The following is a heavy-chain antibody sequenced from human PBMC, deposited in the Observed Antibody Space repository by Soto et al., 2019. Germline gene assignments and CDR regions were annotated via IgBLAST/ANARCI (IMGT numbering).Heavy chain of an antibody. D-gene: IGHD3-22*01. CDR1: GGSISSNY. CDR2: IYYSGRT. CDR3: ARGETYYYDSSGYCHGY. J-gene: IGHJ4*02. V-gene: IGHV4-59*01. Sequence: PSETLSLTGTVSGGSISSNYWSWIRQPPGKGLEWIGYIYYSGRTHYTPSLKSRVTISVDTSKNQFSLKLSSLTAADTAVYYCARGETYYYDSSGYCHGYWGQGSLVTVSS.